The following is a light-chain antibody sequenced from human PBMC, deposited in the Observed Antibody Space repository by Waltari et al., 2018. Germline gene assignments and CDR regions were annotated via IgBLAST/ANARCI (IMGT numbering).Light chain of an antibody. CDR2: GVS. CDR3: CSYAGTYTVRV. J-gene: IGLJ3*02. CDR1: SSDVGAYNH. V-gene: IGLV2-11*01. Sequence: SALTQPRSVPASPGPSVTISCTATSSDVGAYNHVSWYQQHPGTAPKLMIYGVSKRPSGVPDRFSGSKSGNTASLTITGLQAEDEGDYYCCSYAGTYTVRVFGGGTKVTVL.